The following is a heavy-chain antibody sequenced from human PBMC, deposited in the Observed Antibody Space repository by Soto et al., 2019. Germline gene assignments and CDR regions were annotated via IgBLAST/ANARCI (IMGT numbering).Heavy chain of an antibody. Sequence: SETLSLTCTVSGDSIRGGTHYWSWIRQHPGRGLEWIGYIYYSGSAYYNPSLKSRVSMSVDPSKNQLSLKLSSMTAADTAVYYCARLYSYGYYYFVYWGQGTLVTVS. CDR1: GDSIRGGTHY. CDR2: IYYSGSA. CDR3: ARLYSYGYYYFVY. D-gene: IGHD5-18*01. J-gene: IGHJ4*02. V-gene: IGHV4-31*03.